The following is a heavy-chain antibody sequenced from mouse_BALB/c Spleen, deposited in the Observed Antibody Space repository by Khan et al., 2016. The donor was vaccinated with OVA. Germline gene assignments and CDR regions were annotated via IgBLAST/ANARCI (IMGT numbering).Heavy chain of an antibody. Sequence: EVQLQESGPSLVKPSQTLSLTCSVTGDSITSGYSCYFRKYFGNKLEYMGYLIYNGSTYYNPSLNRRLSITRHTSKNQYSLQLISVTTEDTATSYCASSVVSFAFVYWGQGTLLTVSA. V-gene: IGHV3-8*02. D-gene: IGHD2-12*01. CDR1: GDSITSGY. CDR2: LIYNGST. J-gene: IGHJ3*01. CDR3: ASSVVSFAFVY.